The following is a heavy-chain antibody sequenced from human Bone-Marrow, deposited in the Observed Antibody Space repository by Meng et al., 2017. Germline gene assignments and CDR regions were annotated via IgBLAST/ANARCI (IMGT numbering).Heavy chain of an antibody. CDR1: GYTFTGYY. Sequence: QWQLVQSWAEVTKPGASEKVACTATGYTFTGYYMHWVRQAPGQGLEWMGRINPNSGGTNYAQKFQGRVTMTRDTSISTAYMELSRLRSDDTAVYYCARGVVGAPCDWGQGTLVTVSS. D-gene: IGHD1-26*01. CDR3: ARGVVGAPCD. V-gene: IGHV1-2*06. J-gene: IGHJ4*02. CDR2: INPNSGGT.